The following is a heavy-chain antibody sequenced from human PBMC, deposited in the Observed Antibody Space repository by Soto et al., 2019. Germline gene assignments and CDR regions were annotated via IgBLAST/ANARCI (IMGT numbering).Heavy chain of an antibody. CDR1: GYSFTSHV. CDR3: ARDRLLFWFDL. V-gene: IGHV1-3*01. J-gene: IGHJ5*02. Sequence: ASVKVSCKASGYSFTSHVIHWMRQAPGQRLEWMGWINAANGNTKYLQKFQGRVTIARDTSANTVYMELSSLRSEDTAMYYCARDRLLFWFDLWGQGTLVTVSS. D-gene: IGHD5-18*01. CDR2: INAANGNT.